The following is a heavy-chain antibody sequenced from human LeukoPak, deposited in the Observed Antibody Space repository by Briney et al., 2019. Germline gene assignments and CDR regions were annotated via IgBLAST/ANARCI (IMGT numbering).Heavy chain of an antibody. V-gene: IGHV1-69*13. J-gene: IGHJ4*02. CDR2: IIPIFGTA. D-gene: IGHD2-15*01. Sequence: GASVKVSCKASGGTFSSYAISWVRQAPGQGLEWMGGIIPIFGTANYAQKFQGRVTITADESTSTAYMELSSLRSEDTAVYYCARVDCSGGSCQAGLGGWGQGTLVTVSS. CDR1: GGTFSSYA. CDR3: ARVDCSGGSCQAGLGG.